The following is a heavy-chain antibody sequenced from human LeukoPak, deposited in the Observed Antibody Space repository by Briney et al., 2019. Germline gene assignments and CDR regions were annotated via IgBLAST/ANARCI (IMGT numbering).Heavy chain of an antibody. D-gene: IGHD5-18*01. V-gene: IGHV3-15*01. Sequence: GGSLRLSCAASGFSFSNGWMSWVRQAPGKGLEWVGRIKSKTDGGTTDYAAPVKGRFTISRDDSKNTLYLQMNSLKTEDTAVYYCTTDLGYSYGHTYFDYWGQGTLVTVSS. CDR1: GFSFSNGW. J-gene: IGHJ4*02. CDR3: TTDLGYSYGHTYFDY. CDR2: IKSKTDGGTT.